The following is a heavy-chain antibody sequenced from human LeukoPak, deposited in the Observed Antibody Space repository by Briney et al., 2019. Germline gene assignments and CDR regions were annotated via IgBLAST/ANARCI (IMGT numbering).Heavy chain of an antibody. CDR3: ATGEDYDSSGY. CDR2: INHSGST. CDR1: GGSFSGYY. Sequence: SETLSLTCAVYGGSFSGYYWSWIRQPPGKGLEWIGEINHSGSTNDNPSLKSRVTISVDTSKNQFSLKLSSVTAADTAVYYCATGEDYDSSGYWGQGALVTVSS. J-gene: IGHJ4*02. V-gene: IGHV4-34*01. D-gene: IGHD3-22*01.